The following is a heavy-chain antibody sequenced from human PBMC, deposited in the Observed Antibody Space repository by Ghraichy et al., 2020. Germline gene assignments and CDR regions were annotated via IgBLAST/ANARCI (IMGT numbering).Heavy chain of an antibody. CDR3: TKDHRFGDYNHF. J-gene: IGHJ4*02. D-gene: IGHD4-17*01. V-gene: IGHV3-23*01. CDR1: GFTFSNYA. CDR2: VSGTGGST. Sequence: GESLNISCAASGFTFSNYAMSWVRQAPGKGLEWVSGVSGTGGSTYYADSVKGRLTISRDNSKNTLYLQMSSLRAEDTAVYYCTKDHRFGDYNHFWGQGTLVTVSS.